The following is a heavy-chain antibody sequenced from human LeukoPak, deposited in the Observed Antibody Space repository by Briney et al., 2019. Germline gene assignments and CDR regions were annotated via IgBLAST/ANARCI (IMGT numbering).Heavy chain of an antibody. CDR3: ARDLGQYYDTSDNWFDP. Sequence: GGSPRLSCAASGFTFSNYWMHWVRQAPGKGLVWVSRINSDGINTSYADSVKGRFTISRDNAENTLNLQMNSLRAEDTAVYYCARDLGQYYDTSDNWFDPWGQGTLVTVSS. CDR2: INSDGINT. V-gene: IGHV3-74*01. D-gene: IGHD3-22*01. J-gene: IGHJ5*02. CDR1: GFTFSNYW.